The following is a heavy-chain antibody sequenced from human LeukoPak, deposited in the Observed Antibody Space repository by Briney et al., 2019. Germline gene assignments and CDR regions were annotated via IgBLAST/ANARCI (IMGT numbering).Heavy chain of an antibody. CDR1: GFTFSSYG. Sequence: PGGSLRLSCAASGFTFSSYGMSWVRQAPGKGLEWVSAISGSGGSTYYADSVKGRFTISRDSSKNTLYLQMNSLRAEDTAVYYCAKDRVARIDVVPAAMTSYNWFDPWGQGTLVTVSS. CDR2: ISGSGGST. J-gene: IGHJ5*02. CDR3: AKDRVARIDVVPAAMTSYNWFDP. V-gene: IGHV3-23*01. D-gene: IGHD2-2*01.